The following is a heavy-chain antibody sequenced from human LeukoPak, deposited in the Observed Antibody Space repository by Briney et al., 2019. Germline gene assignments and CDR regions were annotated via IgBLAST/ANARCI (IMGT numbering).Heavy chain of an antibody. D-gene: IGHD3-10*01. CDR1: GGSFSGYY. V-gene: IGHV4-34*01. J-gene: IGHJ4*02. CDR2: NNHSGST. CDR3: ARGRLNHYYGSGSIFDY. Sequence: SETLSLTCAVYGGSFSGYYWSWIRQPPGKGLEWIGENNHSGSTNYNPSLKSRVSISVDTSKNQFSLKLSSVTAADTAVYYCARGRLNHYYGSGSIFDYWGQGTLVTVSS.